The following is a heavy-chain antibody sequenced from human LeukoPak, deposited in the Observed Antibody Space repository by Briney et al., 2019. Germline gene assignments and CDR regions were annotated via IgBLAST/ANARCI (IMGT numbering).Heavy chain of an antibody. CDR3: SKRGISPSWRGEWFAP. J-gene: IGHJ5*02. CDR2: ISGSGTIT. CDR1: GFTFSNYA. Sequence: GGSLRLSCAASGFTFSNYAMSWVRQAPGKGLEWVSSISGSGTITYYADSVRGRFSISRDNSKNTLYLQMNSLRAEDTAVYYCSKRGISPSWRGEWFAPWGQETLFTVPS. D-gene: IGHD3-3*02. V-gene: IGHV3-23*01.